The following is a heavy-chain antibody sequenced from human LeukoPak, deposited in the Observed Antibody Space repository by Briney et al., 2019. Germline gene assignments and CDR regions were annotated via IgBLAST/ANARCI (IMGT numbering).Heavy chain of an antibody. CDR3: ARTHQYCSGGSRYSHSY. CDR1: GGTFSSYA. J-gene: IGHJ4*02. V-gene: IGHV1-69*04. Sequence: SVKVSCKASGGTFSSYAISWVRQAPGQGLEWMGRIIPILGIANYAQKLQGRVTITADKSTSTAYMELSSLRSEDTAVYYCARTHQYCSGGSRYSHSYWGQGTLVTVSS. D-gene: IGHD2-15*01. CDR2: IIPILGIA.